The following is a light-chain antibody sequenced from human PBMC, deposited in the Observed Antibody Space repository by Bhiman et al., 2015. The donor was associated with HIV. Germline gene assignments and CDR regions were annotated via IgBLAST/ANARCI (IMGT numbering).Light chain of an antibody. J-gene: IGLJ1*01. CDR3: QAWDSRTLFL. Sequence: SYELTQPPSVSVSPGQTATITCSGDKLGDKYVCWYQQKPGQSPVLVIFNVRPSGIPDRFSGSNSGNTATLTISGTQTMDEADYYCQAWDSRTLFLFGPGTKVTVL. CDR1: KLGDKY. CDR2: N. V-gene: IGLV3-1*01.